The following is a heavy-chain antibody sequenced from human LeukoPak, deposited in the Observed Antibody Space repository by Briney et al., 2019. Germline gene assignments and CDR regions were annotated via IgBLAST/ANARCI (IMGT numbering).Heavy chain of an antibody. CDR1: GGSFSGYY. V-gene: IGHV4-34*01. CDR2: INHSGST. D-gene: IGHD1-26*01. J-gene: IGHJ4*02. Sequence: SETLSLTCAVYGGSFSGYYWSWIRQPPGTGLEWIGEINHSGSTNYNPSLKSRVIISVDTSKNQFSLKLTSVTAADTAVYYCARGEQGGIVSSWGQGTLVTVSS. CDR3: ARGEQGGIVSS.